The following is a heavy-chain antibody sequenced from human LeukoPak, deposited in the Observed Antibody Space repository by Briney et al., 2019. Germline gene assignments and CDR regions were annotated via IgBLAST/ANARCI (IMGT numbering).Heavy chain of an antibody. CDR3: ARQEWLVLNAFDI. D-gene: IGHD6-19*01. CDR2: IYYSGST. CDR1: AGSIISSSYY. V-gene: IGHV4-39*01. Sequence: SETLSLTCTLSAGSIISSSYYWGWIRQPPGKGLEWTGSIYYSGSTYYNPSLKSRVTISVDTSKNQFSLKLSSVTAADTAVYYCARQEWLVLNAFDIWGQGTMVTVSS. J-gene: IGHJ3*02.